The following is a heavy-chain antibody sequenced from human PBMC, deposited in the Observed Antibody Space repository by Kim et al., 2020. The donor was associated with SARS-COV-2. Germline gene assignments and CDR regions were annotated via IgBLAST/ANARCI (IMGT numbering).Heavy chain of an antibody. D-gene: IGHD1-1*01. J-gene: IGHJ4*02. CDR3: AGRSLRGTNFFDY. Sequence: NDGESVKGRFTISRDNAKNTMYLGMNSLRAEDTAVYYCAGRSLRGTNFFDYWGQGTLVTVSS. V-gene: IGHV3-74*01.